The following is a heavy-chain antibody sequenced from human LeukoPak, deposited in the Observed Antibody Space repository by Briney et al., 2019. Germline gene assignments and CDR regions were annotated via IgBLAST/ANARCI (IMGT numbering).Heavy chain of an antibody. Sequence: SETLSLTCTVSGGSVSPYYWSWIRQPPGKGLEWVGIIYSSGTTYYNPSLTSRVTISIDTSKNQFSLKLTSVTAADTALYYCARSVTGANNWFDPWGQGTLVTVSS. D-gene: IGHD1-20*01. J-gene: IGHJ5*02. CDR1: GGSVSPYY. V-gene: IGHV4-4*09. CDR3: ARSVTGANNWFDP. CDR2: IYSSGTT.